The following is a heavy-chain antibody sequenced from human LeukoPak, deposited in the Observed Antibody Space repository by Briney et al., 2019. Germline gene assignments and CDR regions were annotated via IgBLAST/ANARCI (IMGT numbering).Heavy chain of an antibody. Sequence: PGGSLRLSCAASGFTFRSYAMSWVRQVPGKGLEWVSVISGTGGSTYYADSVKGRFTISRDNSKNTLYLQMNSLRAEDSAIYYCAKDRYYDSSGWISFDYWGQGTLVTVSS. CDR2: ISGTGGST. V-gene: IGHV3-23*01. CDR3: AKDRYYDSSGWISFDY. J-gene: IGHJ4*02. D-gene: IGHD3-22*01. CDR1: GFTFRSYA.